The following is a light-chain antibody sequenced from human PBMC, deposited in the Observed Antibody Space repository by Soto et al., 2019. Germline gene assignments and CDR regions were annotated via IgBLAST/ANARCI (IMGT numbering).Light chain of an antibody. CDR1: QDITNY. CDR3: QQYDDLPIT. V-gene: IGKV1-33*01. Sequence: DIQMTQSPSSLSTSVGDRVTITCQASQDITNYLNWYQTKPGKAPTLLIHDASELETGVPSRFTGSGSGTHFTFTISSLQPEDIATYYCQQYDDLPITFGQGTRLEIK. J-gene: IGKJ5*01. CDR2: DAS.